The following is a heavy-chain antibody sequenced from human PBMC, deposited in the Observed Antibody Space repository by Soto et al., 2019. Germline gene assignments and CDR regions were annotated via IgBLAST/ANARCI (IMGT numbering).Heavy chain of an antibody. D-gene: IGHD6-19*01. V-gene: IGHV3-23*01. CDR3: AKERSSGWSLDY. CDR2: ISGSGDST. J-gene: IGHJ4*02. CDR1: GFPFGDYW. Sequence: SGFPFGDYWMNWVSQAPGKVLEWVSGISGSGDSTYYADSVKGRFTVSRDNSKNTLYLQMNSLRAEDTAVFYCAKERSSGWSLDYWGQGTLVTVSS.